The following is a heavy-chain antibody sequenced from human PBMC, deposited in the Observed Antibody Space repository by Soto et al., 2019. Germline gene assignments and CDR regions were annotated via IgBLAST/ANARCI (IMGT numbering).Heavy chain of an antibody. V-gene: IGHV4-34*01. CDR2: INHSGST. CDR3: ARGRIAARVPGGTRQSLGYYYGMDV. D-gene: IGHD6-6*01. Sequence: QVQLQQWGAGLLKPSETLSLTCAVYGGSFSGYYWSWIRQPPGKGLEWIGEINHSGSTNYNPSLTSRVTISVDTSKNQFSLKLSSVTAADTAVYYCARGRIAARVPGGTRQSLGYYYGMDVWGQGTTVTVSS. J-gene: IGHJ6*02. CDR1: GGSFSGYY.